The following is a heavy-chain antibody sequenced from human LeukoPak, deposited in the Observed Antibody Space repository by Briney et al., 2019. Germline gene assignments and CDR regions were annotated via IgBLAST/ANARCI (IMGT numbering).Heavy chain of an antibody. CDR2: FDPEDGET. Sequence: ASVKVSCKVSGHTLTELSMHWVRQAPGKGLDWMGGFDPEDGETIYAQKFQGRVTMTEDTSTDTAYMELSSLRSEDTAVYYCATGVASPAAEFDPWGQGTLVTVSS. D-gene: IGHD2-2*01. CDR1: GHTLTELS. J-gene: IGHJ5*02. CDR3: ATGVASPAAEFDP. V-gene: IGHV1-24*01.